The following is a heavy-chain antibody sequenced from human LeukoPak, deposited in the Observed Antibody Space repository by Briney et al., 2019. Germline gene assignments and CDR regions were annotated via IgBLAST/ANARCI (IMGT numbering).Heavy chain of an antibody. Sequence: SLRLFCATCRYTFSSYNMNWVRQAPAKALEWVNNIPSSSSYIFYADSVKGRFTISRDNAKNSLYLQMNSWITEGTAVYYCARSFLSIAAAATDYWGQGTLVTVSS. CDR1: RYTFSSYN. J-gene: IGHJ4*02. V-gene: IGHV3-21*01. CDR3: ARSFLSIAAAATDY. CDR2: IPSSSSYI. D-gene: IGHD6-13*01.